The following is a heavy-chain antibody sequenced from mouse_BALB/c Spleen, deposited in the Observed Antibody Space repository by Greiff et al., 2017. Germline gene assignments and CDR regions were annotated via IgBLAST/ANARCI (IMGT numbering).Heavy chain of an antibody. CDR2: INPSNGGT. D-gene: IGHD1-1*02. Sequence: VQLQQSGAELVKPGASVKLSCKASGYTFTSYYMYWVKQRPGQGLEWIGEINPSNGGTNFNEKFKSKATLTVDKSSSTAYMQLSSLTSEDSAVYYCTRRRGSGAWFAYWGQGTLVTVSA. V-gene: IGHV1S81*02. CDR1: GYTFTSYY. J-gene: IGHJ3*01. CDR3: TRRRGSGAWFAY.